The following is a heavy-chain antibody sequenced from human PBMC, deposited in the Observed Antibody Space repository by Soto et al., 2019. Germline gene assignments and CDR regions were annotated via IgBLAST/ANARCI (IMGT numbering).Heavy chain of an antibody. CDR2: IIPIFGTT. CDR3: ARGGVVVDLRVKYDYGLDA. D-gene: IGHD2-15*01. CDR1: GGTFSSYV. J-gene: IGHJ6*02. Sequence: QVQLVQSGAEVKKPGSSVKVSCKASGGTFSSYVINWVRQPPGEGLEWMGGIIPIFGTTNYAQKFQGRATITADESTRTAYMDLSGLRSEDTAVYYCARGGVVVDLRVKYDYGLDAWGQGTTVTVSS. V-gene: IGHV1-69*12.